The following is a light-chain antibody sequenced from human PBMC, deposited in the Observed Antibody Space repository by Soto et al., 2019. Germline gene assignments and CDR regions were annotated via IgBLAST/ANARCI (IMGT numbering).Light chain of an antibody. V-gene: IGLV2-14*01. J-gene: IGLJ1*01. CDR1: SSDVGGYNY. CDR3: SSYTSGTTLYV. Sequence: QSALTQPASVSGSPGQSITISCTGTSSDVGGYNYVSWYQHHPGKAPKLMIYEVSNRPSEISNRFSGSKSGNTASLAISGLQAEDEADYYCSSYTSGTTLYVFGTGTKLTVL. CDR2: EVS.